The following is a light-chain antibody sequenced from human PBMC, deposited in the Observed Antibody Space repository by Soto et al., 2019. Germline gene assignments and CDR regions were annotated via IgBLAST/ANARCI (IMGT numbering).Light chain of an antibody. CDR1: QSISSW. Sequence: DSQMTQSHSTLSASVGDRVTITCRASQSISSWLAWYQQKPGKAPKFLIYDASSLESGVPSRFSGSGSGTEFTLTISSLQPDDFATYYCQQYNSYWTFGQGTKVDIK. V-gene: IGKV1-5*01. J-gene: IGKJ1*01. CDR3: QQYNSYWT. CDR2: DAS.